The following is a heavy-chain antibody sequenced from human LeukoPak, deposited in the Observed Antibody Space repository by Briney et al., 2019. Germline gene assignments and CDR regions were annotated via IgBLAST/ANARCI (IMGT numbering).Heavy chain of an antibody. CDR2: MNPNSGNT. CDR3: ARALGSGRQQAPYYMDV. D-gene: IGHD3-10*01. Sequence: ASVKVSCKASGYTFTSYDINWVRQATGQGLEWMGWMNPNSGNTGYAQKFQGRVTITRNTSISTAYMELSSLRSEDTAVYYCARALGSGRQQAPYYMDVWGKGTTVTVSS. J-gene: IGHJ6*03. CDR1: GYTFTSYD. V-gene: IGHV1-8*03.